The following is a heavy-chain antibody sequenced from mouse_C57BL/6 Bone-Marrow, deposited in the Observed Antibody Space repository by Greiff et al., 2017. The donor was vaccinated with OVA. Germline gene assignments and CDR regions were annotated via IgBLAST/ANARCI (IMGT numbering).Heavy chain of an antibody. Sequence: VQLQQSGAELVKPGASVKLSCTASGYNFTDYYMHWVKQRPEQGLEWIGRIDPEDGETKYDTKFQGKATITADTSSNTAYLQLSSLTSEDSAVYYCARQLRVRAMDDWGQGTSVTVSS. CDR2: IDPEDGET. CDR1: GYNFTDYY. J-gene: IGHJ4*01. CDR3: ARQLRVRAMDD. V-gene: IGHV14-2*01. D-gene: IGHD3-2*02.